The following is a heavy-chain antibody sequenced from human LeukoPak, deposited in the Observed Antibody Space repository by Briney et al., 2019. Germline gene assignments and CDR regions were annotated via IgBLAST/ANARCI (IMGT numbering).Heavy chain of an antibody. Sequence: GGSLRLSCAASGFTFSSYGMHWVRQAPGKGLEWVAVIWYDGSNKYYADSVKGRFTISRDNSKNTLYLQMNSLRAEDTAVYYCTRGRGIAAAVGDYWGQGTLVTVSS. CDR2: IWYDGSNK. J-gene: IGHJ4*02. CDR1: GFTFSSYG. V-gene: IGHV3-33*01. D-gene: IGHD6-13*01. CDR3: TRGRGIAAAVGDY.